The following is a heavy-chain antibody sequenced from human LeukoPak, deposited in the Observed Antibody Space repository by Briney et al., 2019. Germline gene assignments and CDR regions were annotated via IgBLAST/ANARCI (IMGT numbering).Heavy chain of an antibody. CDR1: GSTFSRSG. J-gene: IGHJ4*02. CDR3: ARDLGSVPFDY. V-gene: IGHV3-33*01. Sequence: PGGSLRLSCAASGSTFSRSGMHWVRQAPGKGLEWVAVIWDDGSTQKYADSVKGRFTISRDNSKSMLYLQMNTLRAEDTAVYYCARDLGSVPFDYWGQGTLVTVSA. CDR2: IWDDGSTQ.